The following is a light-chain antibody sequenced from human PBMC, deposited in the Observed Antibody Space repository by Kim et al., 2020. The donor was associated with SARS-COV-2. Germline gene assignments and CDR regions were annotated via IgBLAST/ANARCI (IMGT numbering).Light chain of an antibody. CDR2: GAS. CDR3: QQYNNWPPEYS. Sequence: SPGGRATRSCRSSQSVGINLAWYQQKIGQPPRLLISGASTRATGIPARFSGSGSETEFTLTISSLQSEDFAVYYCQQYNNWPPEYSFGQGTKLEI. J-gene: IGKJ2*03. V-gene: IGKV3-15*01. CDR1: QSVGIN.